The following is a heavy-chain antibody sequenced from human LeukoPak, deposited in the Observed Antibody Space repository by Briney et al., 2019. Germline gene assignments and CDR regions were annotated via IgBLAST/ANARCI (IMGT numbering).Heavy chain of an antibody. J-gene: IGHJ3*02. CDR3: AKVHYGSGSYYNGAFDI. CDR1: GFTFHDYA. CDR2: ISWNSGSI. D-gene: IGHD3-10*01. Sequence: GRSLRLSCAASGFTFHDYAMHWVRQAPGKGLEWVSGISWNSGSIGYADSVKGRFTISRDNATNSLYLQMNSLSAEDMALYYCAKVHYGSGSYYNGAFDIWGQGTMVTVSS. V-gene: IGHV3-9*03.